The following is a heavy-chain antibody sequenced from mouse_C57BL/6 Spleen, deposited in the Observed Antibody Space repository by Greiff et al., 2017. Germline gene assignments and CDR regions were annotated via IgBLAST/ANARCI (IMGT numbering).Heavy chain of an antibody. Sequence: QVQLKESGAELARPGASVKMSCKASGYTFTSYTMHWVNQRPGQGLEWIGYINPSSGYTKYNQKFKDKATLTADKSSSTAYMQLSSLTSEDSAVYYCARSPYGSSLYYFDYWGQGTTLTVSS. CDR3: ARSPYGSSLYYFDY. D-gene: IGHD1-1*01. V-gene: IGHV1-4*01. CDR1: GYTFTSYT. J-gene: IGHJ2*01. CDR2: INPSSGYT.